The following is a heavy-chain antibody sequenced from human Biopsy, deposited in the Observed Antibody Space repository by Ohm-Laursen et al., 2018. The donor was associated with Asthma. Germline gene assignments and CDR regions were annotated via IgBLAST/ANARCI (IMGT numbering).Heavy chain of an antibody. D-gene: IGHD3-3*01. J-gene: IGHJ4*02. CDR1: GFTFSSYG. CDR3: ASRSSGPDFWSGYYYFDY. CDR2: ISYDGSNK. Sequence: SLRLSCTASGFTFSSYGMYWVRQAPGKGLEWVAVISYDGSNKYYADSVKGRFTISRDNSKNTLYLQMNSLRAEDTAVYYCASRSSGPDFWSGYYYFDYWGQGTLVTVSS. V-gene: IGHV3-30*03.